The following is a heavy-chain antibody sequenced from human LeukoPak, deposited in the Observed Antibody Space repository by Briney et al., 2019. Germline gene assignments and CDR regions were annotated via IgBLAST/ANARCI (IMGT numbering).Heavy chain of an antibody. D-gene: IGHD4-17*01. CDR1: VGSFSGYY. CDR3: ARGLYGDYGNFDY. V-gene: IGHV4-34*01. J-gene: IGHJ4*02. Sequence: SETLSLTCAVYVGSFSGYYWSWIRQPPGKGLEWIGEINHSGSTNYNPSLKSRVTISVDTSKNQFSLKLSSVTAADTAVYYCARGLYGDYGNFDYWGQGTLVTVSS. CDR2: INHSGST.